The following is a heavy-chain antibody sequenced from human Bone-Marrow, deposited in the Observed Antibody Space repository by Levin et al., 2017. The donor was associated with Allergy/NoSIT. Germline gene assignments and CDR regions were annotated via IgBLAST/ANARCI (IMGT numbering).Heavy chain of an antibody. CDR2: INPGSGAT. CDR1: GYTFTGYY. J-gene: IGHJ4*02. CDR3: ARGSSRSYDVEY. V-gene: IGHV1-2*06. Sequence: GESLKISCKTSGYTFTGYYVHWVRQAPGQGLEWMGRINPGSGATNYAQKFQGRVTLTRDTSITTAFMDLSRLTSDDTAIYFCARGSSRSYDVEYWGQGTLVTVSS. D-gene: IGHD1-26*01.